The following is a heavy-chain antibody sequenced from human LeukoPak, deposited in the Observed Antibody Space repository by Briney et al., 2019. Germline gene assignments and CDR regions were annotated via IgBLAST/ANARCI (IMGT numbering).Heavy chain of an antibody. CDR1: GGTLSSYA. D-gene: IGHD3-9*01. Sequence: GASVKVSCKASGGTLSSYAISWVRQAPGQGLEWMGGIIPIFGTANYAQKFQGRVTITADESTSTAYMELSSLRSEDTAVYYCASVLTGYAYYWGQGTLVTVSS. CDR2: IIPIFGTA. J-gene: IGHJ4*02. CDR3: ASVLTGYAYY. V-gene: IGHV1-69*13.